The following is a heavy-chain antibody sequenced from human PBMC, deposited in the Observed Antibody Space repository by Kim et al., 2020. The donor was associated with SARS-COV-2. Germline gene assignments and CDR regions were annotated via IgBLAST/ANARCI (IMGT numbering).Heavy chain of an antibody. J-gene: IGHJ3*02. D-gene: IGHD1-1*01. CDR3: ARDRGHHDRPTGKDAFDI. Sequence: GRVTMTRDTSTSTVYMELSSLRSEDTAVYYCARDRGHHDRPTGKDAFDIWGQGTMVTVSS. V-gene: IGHV1-46*01.